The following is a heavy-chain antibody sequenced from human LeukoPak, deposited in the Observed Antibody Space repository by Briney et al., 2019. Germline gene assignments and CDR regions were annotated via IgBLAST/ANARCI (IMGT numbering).Heavy chain of an antibody. CDR2: ISYDGSNK. V-gene: IGHV3-30*18. D-gene: IGHD2-15*01. J-gene: IGHJ4*02. CDR3: AKSVVAALDYFDY. CDR1: GFTFGSYV. Sequence: GRSLRLSCAASGFTFGSYVMHWVRQAPGKGLEWVAVISYDGSNKYYADSVKGRFTISRDNSKNTLYLQMNSLRAEDTAVYYCAKSVVAALDYFDYWGQGTLVTVSS.